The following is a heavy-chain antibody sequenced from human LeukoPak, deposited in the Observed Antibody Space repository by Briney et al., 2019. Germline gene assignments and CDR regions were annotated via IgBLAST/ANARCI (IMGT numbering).Heavy chain of an antibody. Sequence: GGSLRLSCAASGVTFSGYWMSWVRQAPGKGLEWVANINKDGSERYNVDSVKGRLTISRDNANKSLYLQMNSLRAEDTSVYYCARESKGRSKIDYWGQGTLVTVSS. CDR1: GVTFSGYW. V-gene: IGHV3-7*01. CDR2: INKDGSER. CDR3: ARESKGRSKIDY. D-gene: IGHD4-17*01. J-gene: IGHJ4*02.